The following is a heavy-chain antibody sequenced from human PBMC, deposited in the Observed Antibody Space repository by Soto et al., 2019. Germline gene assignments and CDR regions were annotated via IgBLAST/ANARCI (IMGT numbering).Heavy chain of an antibody. D-gene: IGHD1-20*01. CDR3: ARDNWNGAYYGLDV. V-gene: IGHV3-23*01. CDR2: MSGSGSSI. Sequence: EAQLLESGGGWVQPGESLTLSCVASHFSFNIDAMTWVRQAPGKGLEWVSSMSGSGSSIYYADSVKGRFTITRDKSKKTLYLQMNSLSAEDTAVYWCARDNWNGAYYGLDVWGQGTTVTVS. CDR1: HFSFNIDA. J-gene: IGHJ6*02.